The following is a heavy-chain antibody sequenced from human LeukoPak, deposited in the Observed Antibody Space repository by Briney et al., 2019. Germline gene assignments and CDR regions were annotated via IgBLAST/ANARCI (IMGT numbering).Heavy chain of an antibody. CDR2: IKQDGSEK. CDR3: ARGGTFIVATIVTFDI. V-gene: IGHV3-7*03. Sequence: GGSLRLSCAASGFTFSSYWMSWVRQAPGKGLEWVANIKQDGSEKYYVDSVKGRFTISRDSAKNSLYLQMNSLRAEDTAVYYCARGGTFIVATIVTFDIWGQGTMVTVSS. D-gene: IGHD5-12*01. J-gene: IGHJ3*02. CDR1: GFTFSSYW.